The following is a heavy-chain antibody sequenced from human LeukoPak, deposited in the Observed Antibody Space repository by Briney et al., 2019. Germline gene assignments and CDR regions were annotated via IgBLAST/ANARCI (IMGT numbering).Heavy chain of an antibody. CDR3: ARDGLRNSGISY. J-gene: IGHJ4*02. D-gene: IGHD6-19*01. Sequence: SETLSPTCTVSGGSISSYYWSWIRQPAGKGLEWIGRIYTSGSTNYNPSLKSRVTMSVDTSKNQFSLKLSPVTAADTAVYYCARDGLRNSGISYWGQGTLVTVSS. CDR1: GGSISSYY. CDR2: IYTSGST. V-gene: IGHV4-4*07.